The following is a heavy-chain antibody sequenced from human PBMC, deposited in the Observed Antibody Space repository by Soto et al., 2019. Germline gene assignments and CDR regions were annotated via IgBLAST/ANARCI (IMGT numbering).Heavy chain of an antibody. Sequence: SETLPLTCTVAGGSISSYYWRWIRQPPGKGLEWIGYIYYSGSTNYNPSLKSRVTISVDTSKNQFSLKLSSVTAADTAVYYCARHMRSGSSGWYNPSNWFDPWGQGTLVTVSS. CDR3: ARHMRSGSSGWYNPSNWFDP. J-gene: IGHJ5*02. CDR2: IYYSGST. D-gene: IGHD6-19*01. V-gene: IGHV4-59*08. CDR1: GGSISSYY.